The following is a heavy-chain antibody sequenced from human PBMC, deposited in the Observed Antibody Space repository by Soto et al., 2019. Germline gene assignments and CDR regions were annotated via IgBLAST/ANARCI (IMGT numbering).Heavy chain of an antibody. Sequence: ASVKDSCKASGGTFSSYAISWVRQAPGQGLEWMGGIIPILGIANYAQKFQGRVTITADKSTSTAYMELSSLRSEDTAVYYCARASNAYGGNYFDYWGQGTLVTVSS. V-gene: IGHV1-69*10. J-gene: IGHJ4*02. CDR1: GGTFSSYA. CDR3: ARASNAYGGNYFDY. D-gene: IGHD4-17*01. CDR2: IIPILGIA.